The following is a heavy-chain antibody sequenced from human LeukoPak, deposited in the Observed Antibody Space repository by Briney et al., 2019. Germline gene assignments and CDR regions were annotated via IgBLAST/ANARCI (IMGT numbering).Heavy chain of an antibody. CDR3: AKPSSTFYGDFPFDY. D-gene: IGHD4-17*01. CDR1: GFTFSSYG. Sequence: GGSLRLSCAASGFTFSSYGMHWVRQAPGKGLEWVAFIRYDGSNKYYADSVKGRFTISRDNSKNTLYLQMNSLRAEDTAVYYCAKPSSTFYGDFPFDYWGQGTLVTVSS. J-gene: IGHJ4*02. V-gene: IGHV3-30*02. CDR2: IRYDGSNK.